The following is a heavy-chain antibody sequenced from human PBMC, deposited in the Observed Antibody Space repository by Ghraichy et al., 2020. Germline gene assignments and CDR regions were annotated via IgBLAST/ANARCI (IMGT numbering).Heavy chain of an antibody. J-gene: IGHJ2*01. D-gene: IGHD6-19*01. CDR3: ARHKSGSGWLYWYFVL. CDR1: GGSISSSSYY. Sequence: SETLSLTCTVSGGSISSSSYYWGWIRQPPGKGLEWIGSIYYSGSTYYNPSLKSRVTISVDTSKNQFSLKLSSVTAADTAVYYCARHKSGSGWLYWYFVLWGRGTLVTVSS. V-gene: IGHV4-39*01. CDR2: IYYSGST.